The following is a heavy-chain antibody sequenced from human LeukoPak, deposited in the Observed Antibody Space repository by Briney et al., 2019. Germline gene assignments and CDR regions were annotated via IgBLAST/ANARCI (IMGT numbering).Heavy chain of an antibody. V-gene: IGHV3-53*01. CDR2: IYSGGPT. CDR3: ARGLGIGGYYFDY. Sequence: GGSLRLSCAASGFTDSSNFMSWVRQAPGKGLEWVSIIYSGGPTYYADSVKGRFTISRDNSKNTLYLQMNSLRAEDTALYYCARGLGIGGYYFDYWGQGTLVTVSS. J-gene: IGHJ4*02. D-gene: IGHD7-27*01. CDR1: GFTDSSNF.